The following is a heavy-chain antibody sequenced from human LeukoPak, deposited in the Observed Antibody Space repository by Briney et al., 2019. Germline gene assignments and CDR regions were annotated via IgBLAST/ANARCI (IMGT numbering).Heavy chain of an antibody. D-gene: IGHD3-10*01. J-gene: IGHJ5*02. CDR3: AKATYYGSGSSPFDP. CDR1: GFTFSSYG. Sequence: GGSLRLSCAASGFTFSSYGMHWVRQAPGKGLEWVAFIRYDGSNKYYADSVKGRFTISRDNSKNTLYLQMNSLRAEDTAVYYCAKATYYGSGSSPFDPWGQGTLVTVSS. V-gene: IGHV3-30*02. CDR2: IRYDGSNK.